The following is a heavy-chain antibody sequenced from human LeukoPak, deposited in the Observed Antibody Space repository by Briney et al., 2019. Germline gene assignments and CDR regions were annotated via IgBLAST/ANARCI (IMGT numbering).Heavy chain of an antibody. CDR1: GFTVSSNY. V-gene: IGHV3-53*01. CDR2: IYSGGST. Sequence: GGSLRLSYAASGFTVSSNYMSWVRQAPGKGLEWVSVIYSGGSTYYADSVKGRFTISRDNSKNTLYLQMNSLRAEDTAVYYCARVLWELLAFDIWGQGTMVTVSS. J-gene: IGHJ3*02. CDR3: ARVLWELLAFDI. D-gene: IGHD1-26*01.